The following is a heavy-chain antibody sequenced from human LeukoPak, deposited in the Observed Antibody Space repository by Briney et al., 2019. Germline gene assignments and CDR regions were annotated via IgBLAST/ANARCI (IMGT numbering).Heavy chain of an antibody. CDR3: AREYYYGSGSHEYYYGMDV. Sequence: GGSLRLSCAASGFTFSSYWMHWVRKAPGKGLVWVSRINSDGSNTSYADSVKGRFTISRDNAKNTLYLQMNSLRAEDTAVYYCAREYYYGSGSHEYYYGMDVWGKGTTVTVSS. CDR2: INSDGSNT. CDR1: GFTFSSYW. J-gene: IGHJ6*04. D-gene: IGHD3-10*01. V-gene: IGHV3-74*01.